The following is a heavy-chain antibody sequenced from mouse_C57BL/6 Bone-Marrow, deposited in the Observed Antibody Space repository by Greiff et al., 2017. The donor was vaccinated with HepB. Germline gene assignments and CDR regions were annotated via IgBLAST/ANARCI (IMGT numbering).Heavy chain of an antibody. V-gene: IGHV1-36*01. D-gene: IGHD1-1*01. Sequence: EVKLVESGPVLVKPGPSVKISCKASGFTFTDYYMHWVKQSHGKSLEWIGLVYPYNGGTSYNQKFKGKATLTVDTSSSTAYMELNSLTSEDSAVYYCARATTVDWYFDVWGTGTTVTVSS. CDR1: GFTFTDYY. CDR3: ARATTVDWYFDV. CDR2: VYPYNGGT. J-gene: IGHJ1*03.